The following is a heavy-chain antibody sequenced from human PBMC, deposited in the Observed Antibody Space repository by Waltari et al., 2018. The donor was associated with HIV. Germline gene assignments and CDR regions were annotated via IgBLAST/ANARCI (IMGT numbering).Heavy chain of an antibody. CDR3: AREELYGEHSDC. Sequence: EVHLVESGGGVVRPGGSLRLSCAASGFTFDDFAMSWVRQTPGEGLEWVSGINWDGGSTSYADSVEGRFTISRDNAKNSLYLQMNNLQIEDTAFYYCAREELYGEHSDCWGQGALVTVSS. V-gene: IGHV3-20*04. CDR2: INWDGGST. CDR1: GFTFDDFA. J-gene: IGHJ4*02. D-gene: IGHD4-17*01.